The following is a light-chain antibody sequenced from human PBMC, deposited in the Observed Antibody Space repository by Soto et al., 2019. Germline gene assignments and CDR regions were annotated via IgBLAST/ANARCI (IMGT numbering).Light chain of an antibody. CDR3: QQFDSSVT. CDR2: GAS. CDR1: QRVSSTF. J-gene: IGKJ1*01. V-gene: IGKV3-20*01. Sequence: EIVLTQSPGSLSLSPGERATLSCRASQRVSSTFFAWYQQRPGQAPRLLIYGASSRATGIPERFSGSGSGTDFTLNISRLEPEDFAVYYCQQFDSSVTFGQGTKVEIK.